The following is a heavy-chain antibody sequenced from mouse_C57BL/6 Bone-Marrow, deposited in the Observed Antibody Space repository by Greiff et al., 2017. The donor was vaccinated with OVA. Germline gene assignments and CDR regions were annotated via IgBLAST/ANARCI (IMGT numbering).Heavy chain of an antibody. J-gene: IGHJ4*01. CDR1: GYTFTDYN. Sequence: VQLQQSGPELVKPGASVKIPCKASGYTFTDYNMDWVKQSHGKSLEWIGDINPNNGGTIYNQKFKGKATLTVDKSSSTAYMELRSLTSEDTAVYYCARRTTVWRGYYAMDYWGQGTSVTVSS. D-gene: IGHD1-1*01. CDR2: INPNNGGT. CDR3: ARRTTVWRGYYAMDY. V-gene: IGHV1-18*01.